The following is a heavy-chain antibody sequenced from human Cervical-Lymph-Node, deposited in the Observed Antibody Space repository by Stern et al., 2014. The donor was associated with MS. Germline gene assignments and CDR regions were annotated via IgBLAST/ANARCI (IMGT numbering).Heavy chain of an antibody. J-gene: IGHJ3*02. D-gene: IGHD6-13*01. V-gene: IGHV1-18*01. Sequence: VQLLESGAEVKKPGASVKVSCKASGYTFIEYAISWVRQAPGQGLEWMGWIGTNIGNTNYAQKFQGRVNLATDTSTTTVYMELRSLRSDDTAMYYCRAGSDAFDIWGQGTMVTVSS. CDR3: RAGSDAFDI. CDR1: GYTFIEYA. CDR2: IGTNIGNT.